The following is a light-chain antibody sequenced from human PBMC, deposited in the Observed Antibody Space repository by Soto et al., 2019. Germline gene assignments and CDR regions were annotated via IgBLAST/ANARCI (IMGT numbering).Light chain of an antibody. Sequence: EIVLTQSPGTLSLSPGERATLSCRASQSVTNNYLAWYQQKAGQAPRLLIYLASNRAAGTPDRFSGSGSGADFTLTINRLEPEDFAVYFCQQYGSSPWTFGNGTKVDIK. CDR3: QQYGSSPWT. CDR2: LAS. CDR1: QSVTNNY. V-gene: IGKV3-20*01. J-gene: IGKJ1*01.